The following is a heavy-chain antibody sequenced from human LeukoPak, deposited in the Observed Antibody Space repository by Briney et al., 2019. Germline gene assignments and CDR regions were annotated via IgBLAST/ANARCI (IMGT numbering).Heavy chain of an antibody. V-gene: IGHV4-61*01. Sequence: SETLSLTCTVSGGSVSSGSYYWSWIRQPPGKGLEWIGYIYYSGSTNYNPSLKSRVTISVDTSQNQFSLKLSSVTAADTAVYYCARWSEWERQIDYWGQGTLVTVSS. CDR1: GGSVSSGSYY. CDR2: IYYSGST. J-gene: IGHJ4*02. D-gene: IGHD1-26*01. CDR3: ARWSEWERQIDY.